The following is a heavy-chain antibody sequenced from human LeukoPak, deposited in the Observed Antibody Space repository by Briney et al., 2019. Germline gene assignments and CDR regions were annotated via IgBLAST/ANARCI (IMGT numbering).Heavy chain of an antibody. V-gene: IGHV3-49*03. J-gene: IGHJ4*02. CDR3: TTDVSSLRSRGY. D-gene: IGHD6-6*01. CDR1: GFTFGDYA. Sequence: PGGSLRLSCTASGFTFGDYAMSWFRQAPGKGLEWVGFIRSKAYGGTTDYAAPVKGRFTISRDDSKNTLYLQMNSLKTEDTAVYYCTTDVSSLRSRGYWGQGTLVTVSS. CDR2: IRSKAYGGTT.